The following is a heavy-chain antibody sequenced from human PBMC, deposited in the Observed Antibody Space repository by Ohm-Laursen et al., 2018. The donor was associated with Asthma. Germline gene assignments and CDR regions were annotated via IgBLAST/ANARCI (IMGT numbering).Heavy chain of an antibody. CDR1: GYTFTSYY. CDR2: INPSGGST. J-gene: IGHJ4*02. D-gene: IGHD2-15*01. V-gene: IGHV1-46*01. Sequence: ASVKVSCKASGYTFTSYYMHWVRQAPGQGLEWMGIINPSGGSTSYARKFQGRVTMTRDTSTSTVYMELSSLRSEDTAVYYCAMLVAATKYYFDYWGQGTLVTVSS. CDR3: AMLVAATKYYFDY.